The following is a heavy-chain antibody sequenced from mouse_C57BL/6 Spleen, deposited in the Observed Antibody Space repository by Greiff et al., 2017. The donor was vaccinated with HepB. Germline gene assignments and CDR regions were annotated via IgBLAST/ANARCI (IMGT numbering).Heavy chain of an antibody. CDR3: ARGGSFDV. Sequence: EVKVEESGPGLVKPSQSLSLTCSVTGYSITSGYYWNWIRQFPGNKLEWMGYISYDGSNNYNPSLKNRISITRDTSKNQFFLKLNSVTTEDTATYYCARGGSFDVWGTGTTVTVSS. CDR2: ISYDGSN. V-gene: IGHV3-6*01. CDR1: GYSITSGYY. J-gene: IGHJ1*03.